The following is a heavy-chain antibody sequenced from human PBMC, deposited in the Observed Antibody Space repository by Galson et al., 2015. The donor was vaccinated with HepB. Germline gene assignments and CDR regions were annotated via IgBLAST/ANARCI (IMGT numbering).Heavy chain of an antibody. CDR1: GYTFTSYY. V-gene: IGHV1-46*01. D-gene: IGHD3-16*01. CDR3: ARGREGLFGDYYGMDG. J-gene: IGHJ6*02. Sequence: SVKVSCKASGYTFTSYYMHWVRQAPGQGLEWMGIINPSGGSTSYAQKFQGRVTMTRDTSTSTVYMELSSLRSEDTAVYYCARGREGLFGDYYGMDGWGQGTTVTVSS. CDR2: INPSGGST.